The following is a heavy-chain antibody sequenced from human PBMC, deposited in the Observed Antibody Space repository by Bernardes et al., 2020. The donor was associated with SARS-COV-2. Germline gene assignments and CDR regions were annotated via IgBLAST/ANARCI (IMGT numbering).Heavy chain of an antibody. CDR1: GGSIRSSNW. CDR3: ARDAPWNRWSRAGDCY. J-gene: IGHJ4*02. CDR2: IYYSGST. V-gene: IGHV4-4*02. Sequence: SEPLSLPCTVSGGSIRSSNWWTCVSQPPGMGLEWIVEIYYSGSTNYNPSLKSRFTISMDESKNQFSLKVTSVTAADTAVYYCARDAPWNRWSRAGDCYWGQGTLVTVSS. D-gene: IGHD1-1*01.